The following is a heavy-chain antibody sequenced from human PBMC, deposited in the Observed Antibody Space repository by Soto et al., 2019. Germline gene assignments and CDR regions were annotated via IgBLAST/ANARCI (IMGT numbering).Heavy chain of an antibody. D-gene: IGHD4-17*01. V-gene: IGHV4-39*07. CDR2: IYYSGST. CDR1: GGSISSSSYY. J-gene: IGHJ6*02. CDR3: ARGGDPIYYYYGMDV. Sequence: PSETLSLTCTVSGGSISSSSYYWGWIRQPPGKGLEWIGSIYYSGSTYYNPSLKSRVTISVDTSKNQFSLKLSSVTAADTAVYYCARGGDPIYYYYGMDVWGQGTTVTVSS.